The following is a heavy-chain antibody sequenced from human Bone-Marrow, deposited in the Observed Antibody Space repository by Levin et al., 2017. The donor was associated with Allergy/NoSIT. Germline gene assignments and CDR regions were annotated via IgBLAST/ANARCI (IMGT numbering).Heavy chain of an antibody. Sequence: GESLKISCKGSGYSFTSYWIGWVRQMPGKGLEWMGIIYPGDSDTRYSPSFQGQVTISADKSISTAYLQWSSLKASDTAMYYCARNRFDFWSGWGYYFDYWGQGTLVTVSS. V-gene: IGHV5-51*01. CDR1: GYSFTSYW. CDR2: IYPGDSDT. J-gene: IGHJ4*02. CDR3: ARNRFDFWSGWGYYFDY. D-gene: IGHD3-3*01.